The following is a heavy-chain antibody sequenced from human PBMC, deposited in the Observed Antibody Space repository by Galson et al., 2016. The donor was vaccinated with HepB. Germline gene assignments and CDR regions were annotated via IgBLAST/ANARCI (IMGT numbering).Heavy chain of an antibody. CDR3: ARDLPFMASDY. Sequence: SLRLSCAASGFTVSSNYMSWVRQAPGKGLEWVSVIYTGGTAYYADSVQGRFTISKDNSKNTLYPQMNSLKAGDTAVYYCARDLPFMASDYWGQGTLVSVSS. CDR1: GFTVSSNY. J-gene: IGHJ4*02. D-gene: IGHD3-10*01. V-gene: IGHV3-66*02. CDR2: IYTGGTA.